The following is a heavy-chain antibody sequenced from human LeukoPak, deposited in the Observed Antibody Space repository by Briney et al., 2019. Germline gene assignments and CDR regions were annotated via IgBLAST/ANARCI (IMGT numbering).Heavy chain of an antibody. J-gene: IGHJ4*02. CDR3: AREGAVAGTDY. CDR1: GFTFSSYS. V-gene: IGHV3-21*01. D-gene: IGHD6-19*01. Sequence: TGGSLRLSCAASGFTFSSYSMNWVRQAPGKGLEWVSSISSSSSYIYYADSVKGRFTISRDNAKNTLYLQMNSLRAEDTAVYYCAREGAVAGTDYWGQGTLVTVSS. CDR2: ISSSSSYI.